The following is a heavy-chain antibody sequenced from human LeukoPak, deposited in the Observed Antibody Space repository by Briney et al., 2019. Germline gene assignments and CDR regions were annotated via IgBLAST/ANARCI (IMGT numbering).Heavy chain of an antibody. CDR2: ISAYNGNT. CDR3: ARVLANSSGWQGLAGWYYYYYGMDV. CDR1: GYTFTSYG. J-gene: IGHJ6*02. Sequence: ASVEVSCKASGYTFTSYGISWVRQAPGQGLEWMGWISAYNGNTNYAQKLQGRVTMTTDTSTSTAYMELRSLRSDDTAVYYCARVLANSSGWQGLAGWYYYYYGMDVWGQGTTVTVSS. D-gene: IGHD6-19*01. V-gene: IGHV1-18*01.